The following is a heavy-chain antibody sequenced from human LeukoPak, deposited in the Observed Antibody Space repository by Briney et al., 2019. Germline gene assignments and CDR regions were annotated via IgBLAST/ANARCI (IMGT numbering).Heavy chain of an antibody. CDR3: AKYYYDSSGYFHGFDP. Sequence: SETQSLTCTVSGGSISSGDYYWSWIRQHPGKGLEWIGYIYYSGSTYYNPSLKSRVTILVDTSKNQFSLKLSSVTAADTAVYYCAKYYYDSSGYFHGFDPWGQGTLVTVSS. V-gene: IGHV4-31*03. CDR1: GGSISSGDYY. CDR2: IYYSGST. D-gene: IGHD3-22*01. J-gene: IGHJ5*02.